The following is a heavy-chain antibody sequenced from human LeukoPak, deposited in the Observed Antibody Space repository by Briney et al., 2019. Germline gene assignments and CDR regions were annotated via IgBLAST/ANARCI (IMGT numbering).Heavy chain of an antibody. CDR3: ARGPCSGGSCYPHS. J-gene: IGHJ4*02. CDR1: GGSISSGGYY. V-gene: IGHV4-31*03. D-gene: IGHD2-15*01. CDR2: IYYSGST. Sequence: SETLSLTCTVSGGSISSGGYYWSWIRQHPGKGLEWNGYIYYSGSTYYNPSLKSRVTISEDTTKNQFSLKLSSVTAADTAVYYCARGPCSGGSCYPHSWGQGTLVTVSS.